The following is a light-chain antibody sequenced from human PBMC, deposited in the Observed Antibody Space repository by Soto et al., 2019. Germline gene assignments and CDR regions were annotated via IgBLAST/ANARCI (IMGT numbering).Light chain of an antibody. V-gene: IGKV1-5*03. CDR1: QSISSW. J-gene: IGKJ2*01. CDR2: KAS. CDR3: QQYSSYPYT. Sequence: DIPMTQSPSTLSASVGDRVTITCRASQSISSWLAWYQQKPGTAPKLLIYKASSLQSGVPSRFSGSGSGTEFTLTISSLQPDDFATYYCQQYSSYPYTFGQGTKLEIK.